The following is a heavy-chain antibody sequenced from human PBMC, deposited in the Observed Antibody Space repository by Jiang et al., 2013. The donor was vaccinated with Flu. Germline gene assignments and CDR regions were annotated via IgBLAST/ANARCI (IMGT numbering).Heavy chain of an antibody. CDR3: AREVALHDAFDI. CDR2: INPSGGST. V-gene: IGHV1-46*03. J-gene: IGHJ3*02. CDR1: YY. Sequence: YYMHWVRQAPGQGLEWMGIINPSGGSTSYAQKFQGRVTMTRDTSTSTVYMELSSLRSEDTAVYYCAREVALHDAFDIWGQGTMVTVSS. D-gene: IGHD2-15*01.